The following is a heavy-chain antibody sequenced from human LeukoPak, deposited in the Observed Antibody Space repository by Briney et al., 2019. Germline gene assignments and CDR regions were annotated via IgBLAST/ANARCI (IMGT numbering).Heavy chain of an antibody. J-gene: IGHJ4*02. D-gene: IGHD1-26*01. Sequence: GGSLRLSCAASGFTFSSYAMHWVRQAPGKGLEWVAVISYDGSNKYYADSVKGRFTISRDNSKNTLYLQMNSLRAEDTAVYYCARDRVGATDHFDYWGQGTLVTVSS. V-gene: IGHV3-30-3*01. CDR2: ISYDGSNK. CDR3: ARDRVGATDHFDY. CDR1: GFTFSSYA.